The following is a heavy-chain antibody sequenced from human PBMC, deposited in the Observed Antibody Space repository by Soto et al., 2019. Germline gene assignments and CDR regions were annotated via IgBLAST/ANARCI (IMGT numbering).Heavy chain of an antibody. Sequence: SETLSLTCAVSGGSISSGAYSWSWIRQPPGKGLEWIGYIFHSGSTYYNPSLKSRVAISVDRSKNQFSLKLSSVTAADTAVYYCARHRLGFDYWGQGTLVTVSS. CDR1: GGSISSGAYS. V-gene: IGHV4-30-2*01. D-gene: IGHD3-16*01. CDR2: IFHSGST. CDR3: ARHRLGFDY. J-gene: IGHJ4*02.